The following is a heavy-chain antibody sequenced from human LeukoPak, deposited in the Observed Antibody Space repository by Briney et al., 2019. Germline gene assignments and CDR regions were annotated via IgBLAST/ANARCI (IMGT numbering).Heavy chain of an antibody. CDR1: GGTFSSYA. CDR2: IIPIFGTA. V-gene: IGHV1-69*13. D-gene: IGHD5-24*01. CDR3: ARAPRGFTQWLPYYYYYMDV. J-gene: IGHJ6*03. Sequence: TSVKVSCKASGGTFSSYAISWVRQAPGQGLEWMGGIIPIFGTANYAQKFQGRVTITADESTSTAYMELSSLRSEDTAVYYCARAPRGFTQWLPYYYYYMDVWGKGTTVTVSS.